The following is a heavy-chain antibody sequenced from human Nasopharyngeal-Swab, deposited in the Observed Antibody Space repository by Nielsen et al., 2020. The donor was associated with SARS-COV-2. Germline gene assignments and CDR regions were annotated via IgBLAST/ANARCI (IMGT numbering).Heavy chain of an antibody. V-gene: IGHV3-11*04. J-gene: IGHJ4*02. Sequence: GGSLRLSCAASGFISYDYYMSWIRQAPGKGLEWVSYISGSSTTIHYADSVKGRFTISRDNAKNSLYLQMNSLRAEDTAVYYCARETRNYYYGSAEYYFDYWGQGTLVTVSS. D-gene: IGHD3-10*01. CDR3: ARETRNYYYGSAEYYFDY. CDR2: ISGSSTTI. CDR1: GFISYDYY.